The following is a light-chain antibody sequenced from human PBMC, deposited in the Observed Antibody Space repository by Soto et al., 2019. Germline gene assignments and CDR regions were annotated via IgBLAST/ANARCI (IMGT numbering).Light chain of an antibody. V-gene: IGKV1-5*03. CDR2: KAS. CDR1: QSISTW. CDR3: QEYTSDPRT. J-gene: IGKJ1*01. Sequence: DIQMTQSPSTLSTSVGDRVTITCRASQSISTWLAWYQQKPGKAPKLLIYKASSLESGVPSRFSGSGSGTEFTLTISSLQADDFATYYCQEYTSDPRTFGQGTKVDIK.